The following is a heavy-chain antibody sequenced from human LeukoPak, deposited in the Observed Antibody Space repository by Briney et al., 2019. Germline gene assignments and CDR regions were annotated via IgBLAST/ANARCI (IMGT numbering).Heavy chain of an antibody. D-gene: IGHD2-2*01. V-gene: IGHV3-48*02. J-gene: IGHJ3*02. CDR3: ARDRDYCSCSSCYSDAFDI. CDR1: GFTFSSYS. Sequence: PPGGSRRLSCAASGFTFSSYSMNWVRQAPGKGLEWVSYISSSSSTIYYADSVKGRFTISRDNAKNSLYLQMNSLRDEDTAVYYCARDRDYCSCSSCYSDAFDIWGQGTMVTVSS. CDR2: ISSSSSTI.